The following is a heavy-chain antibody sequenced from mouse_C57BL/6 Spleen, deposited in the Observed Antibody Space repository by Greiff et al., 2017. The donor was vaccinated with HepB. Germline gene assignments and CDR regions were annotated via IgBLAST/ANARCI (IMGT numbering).Heavy chain of an antibody. J-gene: IGHJ3*01. CDR1: GYSITSGYY. D-gene: IGHD2-1*01. CDR3: ARDAGGNSFAY. V-gene: IGHV3-6*01. Sequence: DVQLQESGPGLVKPSQSLSLTCSVTGYSITSGYYWNWIRQFPGNKLEWMGYISYDGSNNYNPSLKNRISITRDTSKNQFFLKLNSVTTEDTATYYCARDAGGNSFAYWGQGTLVTVSA. CDR2: ISYDGSN.